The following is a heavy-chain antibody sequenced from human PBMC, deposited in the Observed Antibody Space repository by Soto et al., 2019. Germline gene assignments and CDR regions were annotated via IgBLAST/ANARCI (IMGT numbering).Heavy chain of an antibody. J-gene: IGHJ4*02. CDR2: IIPIFGTA. Sequence: SVKVSCKASGGTFSSYAISWVRQAPGQGLEWMGGIIPIFGTANYAQKFQGRVTITADESTSTAYMELSSLRSEDTAVYYCASHYYGSGSYPLWGQGTLVTVSS. V-gene: IGHV1-69*13. CDR1: GGTFSSYA. D-gene: IGHD3-10*01. CDR3: ASHYYGSGSYPL.